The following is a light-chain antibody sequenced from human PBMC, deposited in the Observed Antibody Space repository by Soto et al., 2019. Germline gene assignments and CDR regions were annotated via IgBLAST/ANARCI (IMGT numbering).Light chain of an antibody. CDR1: STDVGAYNF. V-gene: IGLV2-8*01. Sequence: QSALTQPPSASGSPGQSVTISCTGTSTDVGAYNFVSWYQQHPGKAPKLVIYEVTKRPSGVPDRFSGSKSGNTASLTVSGLQTEDEADYYCGSHAGNSNLVFGGETKLTVL. J-gene: IGLJ3*02. CDR2: EVT. CDR3: GSHAGNSNLV.